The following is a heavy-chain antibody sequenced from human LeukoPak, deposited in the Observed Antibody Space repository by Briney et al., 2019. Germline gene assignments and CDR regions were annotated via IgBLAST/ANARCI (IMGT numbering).Heavy chain of an antibody. CDR2: FDPEDGET. V-gene: IGHV1-24*01. J-gene: IGHJ4*02. CDR3: ATLNPGELWSFDY. Sequence: GASVTVSCTVSGYTLTELSMHWVRQAPGKGLEWMGGFDPEDGETIYAQKFQGRVTMTEDTSTDTAYMELSSLRSEDTAVYYCATLNPGELWSFDYWGQGTLVTVSS. CDR1: GYTLTELS. D-gene: IGHD3-10*01.